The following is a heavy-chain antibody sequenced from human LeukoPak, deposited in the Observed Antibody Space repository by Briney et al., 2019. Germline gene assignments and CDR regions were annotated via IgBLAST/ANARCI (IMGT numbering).Heavy chain of an antibody. CDR1: GGSISSSAYY. CDR3: ARDSGSYSPTYYYYYGMDV. CDR2: IYYSGST. J-gene: IGHJ6*02. V-gene: IGHV4-61*08. Sequence: SETLSLTCTVSGGSISSSAYYWGWIRQAPGKGLEWIGYIYYSGSTNYNPSLKSRVTISVDTSKNQFSLKLSSVTAADTAVYYCARDSGSYSPTYYYYYGMDVWGQGTTVTVSS. D-gene: IGHD1-26*01.